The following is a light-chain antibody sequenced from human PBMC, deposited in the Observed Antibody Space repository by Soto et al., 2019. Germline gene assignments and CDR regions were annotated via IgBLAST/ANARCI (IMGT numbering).Light chain of an antibody. CDR3: SSYTSSSTAYV. Sequence: QSALTQPPSVSGSPGRSVTISCTGTSSDVGSYNRVSWYQQPPGTAPKLMIYEVSNRPSGVPDRFSGSKSGNTASLTITGLQAEDEADYYCSSYTSSSTAYVFGTGTKVTVL. J-gene: IGLJ1*01. CDR1: SSDVGSYNR. V-gene: IGLV2-18*02. CDR2: EVS.